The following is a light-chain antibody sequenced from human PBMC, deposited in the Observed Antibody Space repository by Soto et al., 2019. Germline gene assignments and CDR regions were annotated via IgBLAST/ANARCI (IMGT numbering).Light chain of an antibody. CDR2: DVT. J-gene: IGLJ1*01. CDR3: SSYTSSSIYV. V-gene: IGLV2-14*01. Sequence: VLTQPASVSGSPGQSITISCTGTSSDVGAYNYVSWYQQHPGKAPELIIFDVTNRPSGVSNRFSGSKSGNTASLTISGLQDEDETDYYCSSYTSSSIYVFGTGTRSPS. CDR1: SSDVGAYNY.